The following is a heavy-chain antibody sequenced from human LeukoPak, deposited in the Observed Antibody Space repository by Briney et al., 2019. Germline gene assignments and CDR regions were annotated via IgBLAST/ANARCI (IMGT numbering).Heavy chain of an antibody. D-gene: IGHD3-22*01. V-gene: IGHV4-61*09. J-gene: IGHJ4*02. CDR1: GGSISSGNYC. CDR2: VYTSGTT. CDR3: ARVGHDTTGYYFDY. Sequence: SQTLSLTCTVSGGSISSGNYCWSWIRQPAGKGLEWIGHVYTSGTTNDNPSLKSRLTVSVDTSKNQFSLKLSSVTAADTAVYYCARVGHDTTGYYFDYWGQGTLVTVSS.